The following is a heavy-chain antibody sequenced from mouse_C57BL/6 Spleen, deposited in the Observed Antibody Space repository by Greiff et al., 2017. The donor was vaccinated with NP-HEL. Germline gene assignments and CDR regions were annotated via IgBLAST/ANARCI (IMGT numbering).Heavy chain of an antibody. CDR3: ARKGRLYYFDY. Sequence: VQLQQSGPVLVKPGASVKMSCKASGYTFTDYYMNWVKQSHGKSLEWIGVINPYNGGTSYNQKFKGKATLTVDKSSSTAYMELNSLTSEDSAVYYCARKGRLYYFDYWGQGTTLTVSS. CDR2: INPYNGGT. V-gene: IGHV1-19*01. CDR1: GYTFTDYY. J-gene: IGHJ2*01. D-gene: IGHD3-2*02.